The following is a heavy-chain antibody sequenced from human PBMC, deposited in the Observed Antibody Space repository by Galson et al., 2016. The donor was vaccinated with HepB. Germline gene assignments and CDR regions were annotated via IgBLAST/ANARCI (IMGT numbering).Heavy chain of an antibody. J-gene: IGHJ6*02. CDR2: ISSSGDTK. V-gene: IGHV3-48*01. CDR3: ARGGEDIVVVPAALWAGDHYGMDV. D-gene: IGHD2-2*01. CDR1: GYAFSSYS. Sequence: SLRLSCAASGYAFSSYSMNWVRQAPGKGLEWVSYISSSGDTKHYIDSVKGRFTISRDNVKNSLSLQMSSLRAEDTAVYYCARGGEDIVVVPAALWAGDHYGMDVWGQGTTVTVSS.